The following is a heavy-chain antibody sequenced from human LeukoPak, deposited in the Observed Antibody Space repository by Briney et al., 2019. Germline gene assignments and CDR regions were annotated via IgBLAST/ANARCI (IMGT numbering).Heavy chain of an antibody. Sequence: SETLSLTCTVSGGSISSYYWNWIRQPPGKGLEWIGEINHSGSTNYNPSLKSRVTISLDTSKYQFSLRLTSVTAADTAVYYCARLESSWYGNWFDPWGQGTLVTVSS. CDR1: GGSISSYY. CDR3: ARLESSWYGNWFDP. CDR2: INHSGST. D-gene: IGHD6-13*01. J-gene: IGHJ5*02. V-gene: IGHV4-34*01.